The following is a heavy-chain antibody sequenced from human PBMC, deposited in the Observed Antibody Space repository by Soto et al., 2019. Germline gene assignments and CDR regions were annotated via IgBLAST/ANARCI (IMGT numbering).Heavy chain of an antibody. J-gene: IGHJ3*02. V-gene: IGHV4-31*03. CDR2: IYYSGST. D-gene: IGHD3-16*02. Sequence: SETLSLTCTVSGGSISSGGYYWSWIRQHPGKGLEWIGYIYYSGSTYYNPSLKSRVTISVDTSKNQFSLKLSSVTAADTAVYYCARLRDGITFGGVIARATFDIWGQGTMVTVSS. CDR1: GGSISSGGYY. CDR3: ARLRDGITFGGVIARATFDI.